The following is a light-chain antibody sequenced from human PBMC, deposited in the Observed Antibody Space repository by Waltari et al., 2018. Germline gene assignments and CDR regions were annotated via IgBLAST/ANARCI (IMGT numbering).Light chain of an antibody. J-gene: IGLJ2*01. Sequence: SVLTQPPSASGTPGQRVTISCSGSSSNIGSNSVNWYQQVPGTAPKLLIYKNSQRPSGVPDRFSGSKSGTSASLAISGLQSEDEADYYCAAWDDSLNGYVVFGGGTKLTVL. CDR3: AAWDDSLNGYVV. CDR2: KNS. CDR1: SSNIGSNS. V-gene: IGLV1-44*01.